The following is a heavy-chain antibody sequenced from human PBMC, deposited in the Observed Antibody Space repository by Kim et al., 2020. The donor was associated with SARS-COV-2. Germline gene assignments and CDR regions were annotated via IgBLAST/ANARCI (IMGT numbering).Heavy chain of an antibody. CDR3: ARGVIPLRGRVAWYLDL. Sequence: SETLSLTCTVSGGSISSGSYYWSWIRQPAGKAREWIGRIYSSGSINFNPSLKSRVTLSDDTSKNQFFLNLTTVTAADTALYFCARGVIPLRGRVAWYLDLWCRGTRVSVSS. V-gene: IGHV4-61*02. D-gene: IGHD2-15*01. CDR1: GGSISSGSYY. J-gene: IGHJ2*01. CDR2: IYSSGSI.